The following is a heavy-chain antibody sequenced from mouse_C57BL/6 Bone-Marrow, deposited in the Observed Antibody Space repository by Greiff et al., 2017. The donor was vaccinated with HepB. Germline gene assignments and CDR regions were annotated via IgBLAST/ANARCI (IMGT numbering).Heavy chain of an antibody. V-gene: IGHV1-20*01. Sequence: VQLQQSGPELVKPGASVKISCKASGYSFTGYFMNWVMQSHGKSLEWIGRINPDNGDTFYNQKFKVKATLTVDKASSTAHMELQSLTSEASAVYYCARVGTPLYWYFDVWGTGTTVTVSS. CDR1: GYSFTGYF. D-gene: IGHD2-14*01. CDR2: INPDNGDT. J-gene: IGHJ1*03. CDR3: ARVGTPLYWYFDV.